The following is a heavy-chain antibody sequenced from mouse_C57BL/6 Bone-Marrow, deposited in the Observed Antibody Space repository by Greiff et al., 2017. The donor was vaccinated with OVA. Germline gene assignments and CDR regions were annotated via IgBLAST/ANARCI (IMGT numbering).Heavy chain of an antibody. D-gene: IGHD2-4*01. V-gene: IGHV1-47*01. Sequence: QVQLQQSGAELVKPGASVKMSCKASGYTFTTYPIEWMKQNHGKSLEWIGNFHPYNVDPTYNEKFKGKATLTVEKSSSTVYLELSRLTSDDYAVDYCARPVDYDGDWFAYWGQGTLVTGSA. CDR1: GYTFTTYP. J-gene: IGHJ3*01. CDR3: ARPVDYDGDWFAY. CDR2: FHPYNVDP.